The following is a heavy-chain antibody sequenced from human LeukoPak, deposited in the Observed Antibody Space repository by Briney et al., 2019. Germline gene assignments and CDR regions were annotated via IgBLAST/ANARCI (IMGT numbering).Heavy chain of an antibody. CDR2: ISYDGSNK. V-gene: IGHV3-30*18. CDR3: ANRGLYNAFDI. Sequence: PGRSLRLSCAASGFTFSSYGMHWVRQAPGKGLEWVAVISYDGSNKYYADSVKGRFTISRDNSKNTLYLQMNSLRAEDTAVYYCANRGLYNAFDIWGQGTMVTVSS. J-gene: IGHJ3*02. CDR1: GFTFSSYG. D-gene: IGHD1-14*01.